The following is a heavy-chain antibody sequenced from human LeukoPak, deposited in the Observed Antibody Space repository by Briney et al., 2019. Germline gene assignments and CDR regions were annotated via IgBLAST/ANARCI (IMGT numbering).Heavy chain of an antibody. V-gene: IGHV3-48*04. CDR2: ISSSGSTI. D-gene: IGHD6-19*01. J-gene: IGHJ4*02. CDR1: GFTFSSYS. CDR3: ARASFTGYSSGLIDY. Sequence: GGSLRLSCAASGFTFSSYSMNWVRQAPGKGLEWVSYISSSGSTIYYVDSVKGRFTISRDNTKNSLYLQMNSLRAEDTAVYYCARASFTGYSSGLIDYWGQGTLVTVSS.